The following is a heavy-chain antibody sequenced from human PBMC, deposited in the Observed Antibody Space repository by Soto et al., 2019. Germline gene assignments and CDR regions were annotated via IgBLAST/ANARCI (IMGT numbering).Heavy chain of an antibody. J-gene: IGHJ4*02. D-gene: IGHD2-2*01. CDR1: GYTFTSYG. CDR3: ARDTSSTSWYYFDY. CDR2: ISAYNGNT. Sequence: ASVKVSCKASGYTFTSYGISWVRQAPGQGLEWMGWISAYNGNTNYAQKLQGRVTMTTDTSTSTAYMELRSLRSDDTAVYYCARDTSSTSWYYFDYWGQGTLVTVSS. V-gene: IGHV1-18*01.